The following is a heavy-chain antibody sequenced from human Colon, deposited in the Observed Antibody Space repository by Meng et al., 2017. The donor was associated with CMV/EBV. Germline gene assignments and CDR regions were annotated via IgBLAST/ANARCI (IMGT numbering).Heavy chain of an antibody. V-gene: IGHV3-66*02. D-gene: IGHD3-3*01. Sequence: GGSLRLSCAASGFTFSSYAMSWVRQAPGKGLEWVSVIYSGGSTYYADSVKGRFTISRDNSKNTLYLQMNSLRAEDTAVYYCARGRSDYDFWSGLSYGMDVWGQGTTVTVSS. CDR1: GFTFSSYA. J-gene: IGHJ6*02. CDR2: IYSGGST. CDR3: ARGRSDYDFWSGLSYGMDV.